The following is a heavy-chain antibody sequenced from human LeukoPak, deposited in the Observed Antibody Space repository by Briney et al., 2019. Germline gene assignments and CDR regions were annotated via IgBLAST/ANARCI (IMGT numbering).Heavy chain of an antibody. CDR1: GGSISSGDYY. D-gene: IGHD3-10*01. CDR3: ARDGLWFGEWDAFDI. Sequence: SQTLSLTCTVSGGSISSGDYYWSWIGQPPGQGLEWIGYIYYSGSTYYNPSLKSRVTISVDTSKNQFSLKLSSVTAADTAVYYCARDGLWFGEWDAFDIWGQGTMVTVSS. V-gene: IGHV4-30-4*01. CDR2: IYYSGST. J-gene: IGHJ3*02.